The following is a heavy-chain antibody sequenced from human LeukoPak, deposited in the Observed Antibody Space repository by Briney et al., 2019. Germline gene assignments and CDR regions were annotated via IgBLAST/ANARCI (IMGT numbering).Heavy chain of an antibody. D-gene: IGHD5-18*01. CDR1: GYTFTSYG. V-gene: IGHV1-18*01. Sequence: ASVKVSCKASGYTFTSYGISWVRQAPGQGLEWMGWISAYNGNTNYAQKLQGRVTMTTDTSTSTAYMELRSLRSDDTAVYYCARGGYSYGYGRSRAFDIWGQGTMVTVSS. J-gene: IGHJ3*02. CDR2: ISAYNGNT. CDR3: ARGGYSYGYGRSRAFDI.